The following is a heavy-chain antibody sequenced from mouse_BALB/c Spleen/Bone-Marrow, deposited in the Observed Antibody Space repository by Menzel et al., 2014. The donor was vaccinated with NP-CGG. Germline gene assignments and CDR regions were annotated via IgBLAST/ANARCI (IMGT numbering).Heavy chain of an antibody. J-gene: IGHJ3*01. V-gene: IGHV5-4*02. Sequence: EVKLVESGGGLVKPGGSLKLFCAVSGFTFSDYYMYWVRQTPETRLEWVATISDGGSYTYYSDSVKGRFTISRDNAKNNLYLQMNSLRSEDTSMYFCSRAYGYDAWFAYWGQGTLVTVSA. CDR1: GFTFSDYY. CDR3: SRAYGYDAWFAY. CDR2: ISDGGSYT. D-gene: IGHD2-2*01.